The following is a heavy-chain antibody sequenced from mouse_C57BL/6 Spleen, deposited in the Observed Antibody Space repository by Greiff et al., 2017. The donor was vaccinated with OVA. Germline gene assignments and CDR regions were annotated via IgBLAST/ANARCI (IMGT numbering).Heavy chain of an antibody. CDR1: GYTFTDYY. J-gene: IGHJ1*03. CDR3: ARRCYSGSSDWYFDF. V-gene: IGHV1-84*01. CDR2: IYPGSGNT. Sequence: QVQLKQSGPELVKPGASVKMSCKASGYTFTDYYINWVKQRPGQGLEWIGWIYPGSGNTKYNEKFKGKATLTVDTSSSTAYMQLSSLTSEDSAVYVFARRCYSGSSDWYFDFWGKGTTLTVSS. D-gene: IGHD1-1*01.